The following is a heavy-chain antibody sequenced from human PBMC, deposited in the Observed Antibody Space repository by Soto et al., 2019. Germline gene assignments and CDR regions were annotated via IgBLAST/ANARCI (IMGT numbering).Heavy chain of an antibody. CDR1: GFPFSSYA. Sequence: EVQLLESGGGLVQPGGSLRLSCVASGFPFSSYAMSWVRQTPGRWLECVSSISSGSNTYYTDPVRGRFTTSRDNSKNSLYLQMSSLRADDTALYYCAKASATGKSDGMDVWGQGTTVSVSS. CDR2: ISSGSNT. CDR3: AKASATGKSDGMDV. V-gene: IGHV3-23*01. D-gene: IGHD7-27*01. J-gene: IGHJ6*02.